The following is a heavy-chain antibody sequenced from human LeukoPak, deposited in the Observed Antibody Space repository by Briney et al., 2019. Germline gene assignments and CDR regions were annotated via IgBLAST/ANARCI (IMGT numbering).Heavy chain of an antibody. D-gene: IGHD1-26*01. CDR2: INPSGGST. CDR1: GYTFTSYY. Sequence: AASVKVSCKASGYTFTSYYMHWVRQAPGQGLEWMGIINPSGGSTSYAQKFQGRVTMTRDMSTSTVYMELSSLRSEDTAVYYCARVGEGSVGASGGLDYWGQGTLVTVSS. CDR3: ARVGEGSVGASGGLDY. J-gene: IGHJ4*02. V-gene: IGHV1-46*01.